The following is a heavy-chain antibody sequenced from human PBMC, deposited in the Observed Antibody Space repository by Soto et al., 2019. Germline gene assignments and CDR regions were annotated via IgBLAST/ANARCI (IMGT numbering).Heavy chain of an antibody. CDR2: IKQDGSEK. Sequence: GGSLRLSCAASGFTFSSYWMSWVRQAPGKGLEWVANIKQDGSEKYYVDSVKGRFTISRDNAKNSLYLQMNSLRAEDTAVYYCARDGGDGYNDDAFDIWGQGTMVTVSS. D-gene: IGHD5-12*01. J-gene: IGHJ3*02. V-gene: IGHV3-7*03. CDR3: ARDGGDGYNDDAFDI. CDR1: GFTFSSYW.